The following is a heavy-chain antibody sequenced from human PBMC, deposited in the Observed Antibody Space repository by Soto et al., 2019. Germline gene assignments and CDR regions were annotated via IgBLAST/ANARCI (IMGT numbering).Heavy chain of an antibody. CDR3: ARPVRGSPEDV. V-gene: IGHV3-7*05. J-gene: IGHJ6*02. Sequence: EVQLVESGGGLVQPGGSLRLSCEASGFTFSAYWMGWVRQAPGTGLQWVATIKTDGSEKYYVDSVTGRFTISSDNDKNSVYLELNTLRAEDTGVYYCARPVRGSPEDVWGQGTTVTVSS. CDR2: IKTDGSEK. D-gene: IGHD3-16*01. CDR1: GFTFSAYW.